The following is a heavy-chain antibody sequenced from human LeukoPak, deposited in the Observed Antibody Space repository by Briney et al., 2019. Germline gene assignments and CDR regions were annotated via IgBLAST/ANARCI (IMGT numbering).Heavy chain of an antibody. V-gene: IGHV4-34*01. J-gene: IGHJ3*02. CDR2: INHSGST. CDR3: ARTGSDYYDSSGYYVDAFDI. CDR1: GGSFSGYY. D-gene: IGHD3-22*01. Sequence: MSSETLSLTCAVYGGSFSGYYWSRIRQPPGKGLEWIGEINHSGSTNYNPSLKSRVTISVDTSKNQFSLKLSSVTAADTAVYYCARTGSDYYDSSGYYVDAFDIWGQGTMVTVSS.